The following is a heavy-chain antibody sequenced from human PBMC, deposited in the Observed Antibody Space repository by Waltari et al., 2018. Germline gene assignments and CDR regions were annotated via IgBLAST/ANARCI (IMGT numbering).Heavy chain of an antibody. D-gene: IGHD3-22*01. CDR1: GFLFNNFA. CDR3: AKAHFYDTSGYIEH. J-gene: IGHJ5*02. Sequence: EVQVLESGGGLVQRGGSLRLTCAASGFLFNNFALNWVRQAPGKGLEWVSGINGYGDKTYYADSVKGRFTLSRDNSRNTLSLQMNSLRAEDTAVYYCAKAHFYDTSGYIEHWGQGTLVTVSS. CDR2: INGYGDKT. V-gene: IGHV3-23*01.